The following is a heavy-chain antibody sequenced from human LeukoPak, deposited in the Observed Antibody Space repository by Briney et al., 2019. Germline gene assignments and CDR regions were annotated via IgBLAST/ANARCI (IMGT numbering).Heavy chain of an antibody. CDR1: GYSFTSYW. Sequence: GESLKISCKGSGYSFTSYWIGWVRQMPGKGLEWMGIIYPGDSDTRYSPSFQGQVTISADLSSRTAYLECNSLKASDTAMYYCARHHVDWLPNDAFGAWGQGSMVIVSS. D-gene: IGHD3-9*01. V-gene: IGHV5-51*01. J-gene: IGHJ3*01. CDR2: IYPGDSDT. CDR3: ARHHVDWLPNDAFGA.